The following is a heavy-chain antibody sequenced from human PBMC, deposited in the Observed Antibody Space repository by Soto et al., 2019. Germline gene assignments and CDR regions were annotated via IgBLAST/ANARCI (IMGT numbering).Heavy chain of an antibody. Sequence: GPTLVNPTQTLTLTCTFSGFSLSTSGMCVSWIRQPPGKALEWLARIDWDDDKYYSTSLKTRLTISKDTSKNQVVLTMTNMDPVDTATYYCARSRGFQFWFDPWGQGTLVTVSS. J-gene: IGHJ5*02. D-gene: IGHD3-10*01. V-gene: IGHV2-70*11. CDR3: ARSRGFQFWFDP. CDR2: IDWDDDK. CDR1: GFSLSTSGMC.